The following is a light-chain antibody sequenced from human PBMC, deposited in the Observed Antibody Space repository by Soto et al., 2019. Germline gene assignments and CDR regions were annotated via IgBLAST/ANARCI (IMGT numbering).Light chain of an antibody. CDR3: QQYNSYPLT. V-gene: IGKV1-5*03. CDR2: KAS. CDR1: QSISSW. Sequence: DIQMTQSPSTLSASVGDRVTITCRASQSISSWLAWYQQKPGKAPNRLIYKASSLESGVPSRFSGSGSGTEFTLTISSLQPDDFATYDCQQYNSYPLTFGGGTKVEIK. J-gene: IGKJ4*01.